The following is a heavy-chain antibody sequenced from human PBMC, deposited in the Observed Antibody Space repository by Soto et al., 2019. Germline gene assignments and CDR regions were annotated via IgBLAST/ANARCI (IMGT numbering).Heavy chain of an antibody. Sequence: QVQLQQSGPGLVKPSQTLSLTCAISGDSVSSNSAAWNWIRQSPSRGLEWLGRTYYRSRWYNDYAVSLNTLITINPDTSKNQFTLHLNAVTPDDTAVYYYAGTPSLQWYSMDVWGKGTTVTVSS. D-gene: IGHD1-7*01. CDR2: TYYRSRWYN. CDR1: GDSVSSNSAA. J-gene: IGHJ6*03. CDR3: AGTPSLQWYSMDV. V-gene: IGHV6-1*01.